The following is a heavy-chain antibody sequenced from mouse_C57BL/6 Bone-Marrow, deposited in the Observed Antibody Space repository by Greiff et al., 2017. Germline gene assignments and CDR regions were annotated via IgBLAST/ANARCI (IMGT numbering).Heavy chain of an antibody. CDR3: ARGYDHGGFAY. CDR2: IDPNSGGT. V-gene: IGHV1-72*01. CDR1: GYTFTSYW. J-gene: IGHJ3*01. Sequence: QVQLKQPGAELVKPGASVKLSCKASGYTFTSYWMHWVKQRPGRGLEWIGRIDPNSGGTKYNEKFKSKATLTVDKPSSTAYMQLSSLTSEDSAVYYCARGYDHGGFAYWGQGTLVTVSA. D-gene: IGHD2-4*01.